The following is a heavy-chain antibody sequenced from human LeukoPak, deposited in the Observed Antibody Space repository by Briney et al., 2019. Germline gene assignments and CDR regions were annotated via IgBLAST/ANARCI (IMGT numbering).Heavy chain of an antibody. D-gene: IGHD3-16*01. CDR2: IYYSGST. CDR1: GGSISSSSYY. CDR3: ARAVGDYYYYMDV. Sequence: SETLSLTCTVSGGSISSSSYYWGWIRQPPGKGLEWIGSIYYSGSTHYNPSLKSRVTISVDTSKNQFSLKLSSVTAADTAVYYCARAVGDYYYYMDVWGKGTTVTVSS. V-gene: IGHV4-39*07. J-gene: IGHJ6*03.